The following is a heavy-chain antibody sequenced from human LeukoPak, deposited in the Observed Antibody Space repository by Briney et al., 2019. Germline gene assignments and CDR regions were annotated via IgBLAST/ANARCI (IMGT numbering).Heavy chain of an antibody. D-gene: IGHD3-3*01. J-gene: IGHJ6*02. CDR2: ISYSGST. V-gene: IGHV4-59*01. CDR3: ARESSAYYDFWSGYYTRGYYGMDV. CDR1: GGSISGYY. Sequence: PSETLSLTCTVSGGSISGYYWSWVRQPPGKGLEWIGYISYSGSTNYNPSLKSRVTISVDTSKNQFSRKLSSVTAADTAVYYCARESSAYYDFWSGYYTRGYYGMDVWGQGTTVTVSS.